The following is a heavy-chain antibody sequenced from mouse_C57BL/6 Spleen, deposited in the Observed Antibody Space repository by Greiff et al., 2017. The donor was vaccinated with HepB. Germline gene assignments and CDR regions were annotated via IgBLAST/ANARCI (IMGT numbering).Heavy chain of an antibody. CDR2: ISDGGSYT. J-gene: IGHJ2*01. CDR1: GFTFSSYA. Sequence: EVMLVESGGGLVKPGGSLKLSCAASGFTFSSYAMSWVRQTPEKRLEWVATISDGGSYTYYPDNVKGRFTISRDNAKNNLYLQMSHLKSEDTAMYYCAREYGNYLYYFGYWGQGTTLTVSS. D-gene: IGHD2-10*02. V-gene: IGHV5-4*01. CDR3: AREYGNYLYYFGY.